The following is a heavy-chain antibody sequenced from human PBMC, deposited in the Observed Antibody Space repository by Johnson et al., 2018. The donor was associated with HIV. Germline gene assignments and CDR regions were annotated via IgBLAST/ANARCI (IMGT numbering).Heavy chain of an antibody. J-gene: IGHJ3*02. CDR3: AKDVGNYWPDSFDI. Sequence: QVQLVESGGGVVQPGGSLRLSCSASGFTFSTFGMHWVRQAPGKGLEWVAFIRYDGSDKYYVDSVKGRFTISRDKSENTLYLQMNSLRDEDTAVYYCAKDVGNYWPDSFDIWGQGTMVTVSS. CDR2: IRYDGSDK. V-gene: IGHV3-30*02. D-gene: IGHD3-22*01. CDR1: GFTFSTFG.